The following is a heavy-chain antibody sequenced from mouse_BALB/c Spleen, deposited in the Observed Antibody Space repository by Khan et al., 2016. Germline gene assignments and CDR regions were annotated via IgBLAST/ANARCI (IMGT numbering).Heavy chain of an antibody. V-gene: IGHV1-54*01. CDR3: ARYDGNYYAMDY. Sequence: QVQLQQSGAELVRPGTSVKVSCKASGYAFTNYLIEWVKQRPGQGLEWIGVINPGSGGTNYNEKFKGKATLTAEKSSSTAYMQLSSLTSADSAVYCCARYDGNYYAMDYWGQGTSVTVSS. CDR2: INPGSGGT. CDR1: GYAFTNYL. D-gene: IGHD2-3*01. J-gene: IGHJ4*01.